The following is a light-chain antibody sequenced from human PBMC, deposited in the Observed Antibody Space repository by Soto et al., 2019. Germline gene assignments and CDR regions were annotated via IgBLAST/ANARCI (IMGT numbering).Light chain of an antibody. V-gene: IGKV1-33*01. CDR3: QQYDDLPIT. CDR2: DAS. CDR1: QVIDNY. Sequence: EIQMTQSPSSLSASVGDRVTITFQASQVIDNYLNWYQQKPGKAPKLLINDASNLESGVPSRFSGSGSGTDFTLTISSLQPADIATYYCQQYDDLPITFGQGTRLEIK. J-gene: IGKJ5*01.